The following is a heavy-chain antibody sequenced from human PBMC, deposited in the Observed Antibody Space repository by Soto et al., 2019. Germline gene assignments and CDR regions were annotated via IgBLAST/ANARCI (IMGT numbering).Heavy chain of an antibody. CDR3: AQALVFTGGDGFDI. D-gene: IGHD1-1*01. J-gene: IGHJ3*02. CDR2: IYYSGNT. CDR1: GGSITPGGRY. V-gene: IGHV4-31*01. Sequence: QVRLQEWGPGLVKPSQTLSLKCSVSGGSITPGGRYWSWIRQLPGKGLEWIGDIYYSGNTYYNASLKSLVTISVEAAKNQFSLKLSSVTAADTAVYYCAQALVFTGGDGFDIWGQGRLVTVSS.